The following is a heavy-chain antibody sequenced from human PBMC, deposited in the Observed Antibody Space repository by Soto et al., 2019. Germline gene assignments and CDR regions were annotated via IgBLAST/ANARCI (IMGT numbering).Heavy chain of an antibody. Sequence: PSETLSLTCAVYGGSFNGYYCIVIRHPPLKWLEWIVEINHSGSTNYNPSPKRRVTISVDTSKNQFSLKLSSVTGAETAGYYCERGSGLGFLEWTPPYFDYLGQGTLVTVSS. D-gene: IGHD3-3*01. CDR3: ERGSGLGFLEWTPPYFDY. CDR2: INHSGST. J-gene: IGHJ4*02. CDR1: GGSFNGYY. V-gene: IGHV4-34*01.